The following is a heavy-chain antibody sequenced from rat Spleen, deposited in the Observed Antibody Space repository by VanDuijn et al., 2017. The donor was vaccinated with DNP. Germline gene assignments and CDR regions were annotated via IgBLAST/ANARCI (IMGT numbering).Heavy chain of an antibody. CDR3: ARPYYGYNYFDY. D-gene: IGHD1-9*01. V-gene: IGHV5-7*01. J-gene: IGHJ2*01. CDR1: GFTFSKYY. CDR2: ISDDGSSI. Sequence: EVQLVESGGGLVQPGRSMKLSCVASGFTFSKYYMAWVRQAPKRGLEWVATISDDGSSIYYRDSVKGRFTISRDNAKSTLYLQMDSLRSEDTATYYCARPYYGYNYFDYWGQGVMVTVSS.